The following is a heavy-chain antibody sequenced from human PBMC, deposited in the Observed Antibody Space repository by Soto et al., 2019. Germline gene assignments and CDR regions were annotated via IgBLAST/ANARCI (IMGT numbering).Heavy chain of an antibody. J-gene: IGHJ6*03. D-gene: IGHD5-12*01. CDR3: ARKDSGYGDYMDV. Sequence: QVQLQESGPGLVKPSQTLSLTCTVSGGSISSGGYYWSWIRQHPGKGLEWIGYIYYSGSTYYNPSLKSRVTMSVDTSENQFSLRLSSVTAADTAVYYCARKDSGYGDYMDVWGKGTTVTVYS. V-gene: IGHV4-31*03. CDR1: GGSISSGGYY. CDR2: IYYSGST.